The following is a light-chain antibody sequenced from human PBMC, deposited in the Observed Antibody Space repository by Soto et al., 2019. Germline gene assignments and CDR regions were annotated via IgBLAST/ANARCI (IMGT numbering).Light chain of an antibody. CDR3: QQYGGSPRIT. CDR2: GAS. J-gene: IGKJ5*01. CDR1: ENVRTF. Sequence: EVVLTQSPATLSLSPGERATLSCRASENVRTFVDWYQQKPGQAPRLLIYGASNRATGIPDRFSGSGSGTDFTLIINRLEPEDVAIYYCQQYGGSPRITFGQGTRLEIK. V-gene: IGKV3-20*01.